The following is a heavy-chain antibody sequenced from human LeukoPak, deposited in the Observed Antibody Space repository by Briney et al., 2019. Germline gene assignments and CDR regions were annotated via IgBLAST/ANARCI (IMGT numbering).Heavy chain of an antibody. CDR1: GFTFSSYA. Sequence: PGGPLRLSCAASGFTFSSYAMSWARQAPGKGLEWVSSISGSSGSTYYADSVKGRFTISRDNSKNTLYLQMNSLRAEDTAVYYYAKVWGSYPLYYFDYWGQGTLVTVSS. CDR3: AKVWGSYPLYYFDY. J-gene: IGHJ4*02. CDR2: ISGSSGST. D-gene: IGHD1-26*01. V-gene: IGHV3-23*01.